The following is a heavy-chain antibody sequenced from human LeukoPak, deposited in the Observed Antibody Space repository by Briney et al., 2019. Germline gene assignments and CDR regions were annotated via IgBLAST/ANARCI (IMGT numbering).Heavy chain of an antibody. CDR3: ARDTIAAALYYFDY. V-gene: IGHV3-30-3*01. J-gene: IGHJ4*02. CDR2: ISYDGSNK. CDR1: GFTFSSYA. D-gene: IGHD6-13*01. Sequence: GRSLRLSSAASGFTFSSYAMQWVRQAPGKGLEWVAVISYDGSNKYYADSVKGRFTISRDNSKNTLYLQMNSLRAEDTAVYYCARDTIAAALYYFDYWGQGTLVTVSS.